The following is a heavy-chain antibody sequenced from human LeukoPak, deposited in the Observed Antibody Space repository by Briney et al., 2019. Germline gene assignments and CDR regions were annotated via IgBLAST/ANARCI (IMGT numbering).Heavy chain of an antibody. CDR3: ARDHSSRWYYYYYYMDV. CDR2: ISAYNGNT. V-gene: IGHV1-18*01. Sequence: ASVKVSCKASGYTFTSYGISWVRQAPGQGLEWMGWISAYNGNTNYAQKLQGRVTMTTDTSTSTAYMELRSLRSDDTAVYYCARDHSSRWYYYYYYMDVWGKGTTVTVSS. D-gene: IGHD6-13*01. J-gene: IGHJ6*03. CDR1: GYTFTSYG.